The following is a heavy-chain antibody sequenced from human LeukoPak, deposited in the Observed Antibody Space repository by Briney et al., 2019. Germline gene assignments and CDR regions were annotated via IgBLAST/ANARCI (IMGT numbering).Heavy chain of an antibody. D-gene: IGHD2-2*01. J-gene: IGHJ3*02. Sequence: GASVKVSCKASGYTFTGYYMHWVRQAPGQGLEWMGWINPNSGGTNYAQKFQGRVTMTRDTSISTAYMELSRLRSDDTAVYYCARWVVVVPAAMGANAFDIWGQGTMVTVSS. V-gene: IGHV1-2*02. CDR3: ARWVVVVPAAMGANAFDI. CDR2: INPNSGGT. CDR1: GYTFTGYY.